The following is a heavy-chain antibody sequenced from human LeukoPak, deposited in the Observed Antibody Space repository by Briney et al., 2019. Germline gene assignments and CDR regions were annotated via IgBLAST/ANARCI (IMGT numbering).Heavy chain of an antibody. V-gene: IGHV3-7*01. CDR1: GFSFSNNW. CDR3: ATGTYRERFYS. CDR2: MNQDGRER. D-gene: IGHD3-16*02. Sequence: GGSLRLSCAASGFSFSNNWMFWVRQAPGKGLEWVATMNQDGRERFYVDSVKGRFTISRDNTKNSLYLQMNSLRAEDTAVYFCATGTYRERFYSWGQGTLVTVSS. J-gene: IGHJ4*02.